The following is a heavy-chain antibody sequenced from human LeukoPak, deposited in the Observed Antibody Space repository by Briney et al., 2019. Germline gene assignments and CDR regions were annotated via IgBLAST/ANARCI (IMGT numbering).Heavy chain of an antibody. V-gene: IGHV4-59*11. J-gene: IGHJ4*02. CDR2: IYYSGST. Sequence: SETLSLTCTVSGGSISSHYWSWIRQPPGKGLEWIGYIYYSGSTNYNPSLKSRVTISVDTSKNQFSLKLSSVTAADTAVYYCARDVAAAGRHRNGFDYWGQGTLVTVSS. D-gene: IGHD6-13*01. CDR1: GGSISSHY. CDR3: ARDVAAAGRHRNGFDY.